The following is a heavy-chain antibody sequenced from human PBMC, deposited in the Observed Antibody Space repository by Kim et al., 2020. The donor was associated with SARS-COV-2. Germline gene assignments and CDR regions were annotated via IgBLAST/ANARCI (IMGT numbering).Heavy chain of an antibody. D-gene: IGHD6-6*01. J-gene: IGHJ3*02. CDR2: IRPDGGEK. V-gene: IGHV3-7*03. CDR3: ARDAVASSRFSAFDI. Sequence: GGSLRLFCATSGFTFSSYWMNWVRQAPGKGLEWVANIRPDGGEKNYVDSVKGRFTISRDNAKNSLYLQMNSLRDEDTAAYFCARDAVASSRFSAFDIWGRGTVGSVSS. CDR1: GFTFSSYW.